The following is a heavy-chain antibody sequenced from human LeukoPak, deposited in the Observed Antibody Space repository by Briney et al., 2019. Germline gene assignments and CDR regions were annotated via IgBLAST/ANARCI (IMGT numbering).Heavy chain of an antibody. CDR2: IRDKGNGYAT. CDR1: GFTFSDSG. D-gene: IGHD5-12*01. V-gene: IGHV3-73*01. CDR3: AKDRGPYSGYDSFFDF. J-gene: IGHJ4*02. Sequence: PGGSLRLSCAAAGFTFSDSGIHWVRQASGKGLEWIGRIRDKGNGYATAYIASVRGRFAISRDNSKNTLFLQMNSLRAEDTAVYYCAKDRGPYSGYDSFFDFWGQGTLVTVSS.